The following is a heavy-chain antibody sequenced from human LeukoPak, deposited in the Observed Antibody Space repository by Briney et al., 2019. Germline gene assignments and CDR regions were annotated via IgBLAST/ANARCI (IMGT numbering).Heavy chain of an antibody. D-gene: IGHD5-12*01. J-gene: IGHJ4*02. CDR1: GYTFTSNY. CDR2: ISPSGGST. Sequence: ASVKVSCKAFGYTFTSNYMHWVRQAPGQGPEWMGVISPSGGSTTYAQKFQGRVTLTRDMSTSTDYLELSSLRSEDTAVYYCARDRETYGGYVRTDYWGQGTLVTVSS. V-gene: IGHV1-46*01. CDR3: ARDRETYGGYVRTDY.